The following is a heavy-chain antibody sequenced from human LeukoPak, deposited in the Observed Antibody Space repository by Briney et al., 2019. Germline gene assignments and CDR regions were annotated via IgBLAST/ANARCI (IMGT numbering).Heavy chain of an antibody. V-gene: IGHV3-30-3*01. CDR1: GFTFSSYA. CDR2: ISYDGSNK. CDR3: ARETYSSSWSTEDY. D-gene: IGHD6-13*01. J-gene: IGHJ4*02. Sequence: PGGSLGLSCAASGFTFSSYAMHWVRQAPGKGLEWVAVISYDGSNKYYADSVKGRFTISRDNSKNTLYLQMNSLRAEDTAVYYCARETYSSSWSTEDYWGQGTLVTVSS.